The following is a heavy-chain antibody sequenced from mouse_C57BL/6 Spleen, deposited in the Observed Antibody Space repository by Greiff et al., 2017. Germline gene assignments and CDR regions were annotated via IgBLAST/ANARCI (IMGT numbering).Heavy chain of an antibody. J-gene: IGHJ1*03. V-gene: IGHV1-4*01. CDR3: ARADGGSSYVRYFDV. CDR2: LTPSSGYT. Sequence: VQLQQSGAELARPGASVTMSCKASGSTFTSYTLHWVKPRPGPGLEWIGYLTPSSGYTKYNQQFKDKATLTADKSSSTAYMQLSSLTSEDSAVYYWARADGGSSYVRYFDVGGTGTTVTVSS. D-gene: IGHD1-1*01. CDR1: GSTFTSYT.